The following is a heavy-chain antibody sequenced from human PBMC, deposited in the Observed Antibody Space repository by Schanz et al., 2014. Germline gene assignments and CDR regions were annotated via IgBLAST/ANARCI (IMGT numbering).Heavy chain of an antibody. Sequence: QVQLQESGPGLVKPSQTLSLTCNVSGDSMSSGGYYWNWIRQHPGKGPEWIGYIYDSGNTYYNPSLKSRVTMSIDTSENQFSLNLRSVTGADTAVYYCARLVGPSFYYGMDVWGQGTTVTVSS. D-gene: IGHD2-15*01. J-gene: IGHJ6*02. V-gene: IGHV4-31*03. CDR2: IYDSGNT. CDR3: ARLVGPSFYYGMDV. CDR1: GDSMSSGGYY.